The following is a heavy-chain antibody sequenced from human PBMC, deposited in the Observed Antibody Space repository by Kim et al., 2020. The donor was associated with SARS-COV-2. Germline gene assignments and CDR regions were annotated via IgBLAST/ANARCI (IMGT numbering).Heavy chain of an antibody. CDR2: IHSDGTST. Sequence: GGSLRLSCAASGFTFSTYWMHWVRQAPGSGLVWVSRIHSDGTSTNYADSVKGRFTISRDNAKNTLYLQMNSLRAEDTAVYYCVRDDSSGHRAFDHWGQGALVTVTS. V-gene: IGHV3-74*01. CDR3: VRDDSSGHRAFDH. J-gene: IGHJ4*02. CDR1: GFTFSTYW. D-gene: IGHD3-22*01.